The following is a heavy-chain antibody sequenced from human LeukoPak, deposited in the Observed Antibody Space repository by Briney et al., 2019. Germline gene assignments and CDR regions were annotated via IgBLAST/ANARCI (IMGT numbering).Heavy chain of an antibody. V-gene: IGHV4-59*01. CDR1: GGSISSYY. D-gene: IGHD1-26*01. CDR3: ASGSYYFDY. CDR2: IYYSGST. Sequence: SETLSLTCTLSGGSISSYYWSWIRQPPGKGLEWIGYIYYSGSTNYNPSLKSRVTISVDTSKNQFSLKLSSVTAADTAVYYCASGSYYFDYWGQGTLVTVSS. J-gene: IGHJ4*02.